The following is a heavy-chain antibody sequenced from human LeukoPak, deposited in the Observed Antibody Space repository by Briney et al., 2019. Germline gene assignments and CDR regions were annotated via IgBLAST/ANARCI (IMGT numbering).Heavy chain of an antibody. V-gene: IGHV1-8*02. Sequence: ASVKVSCKASGYTFTGYYMDWVRQAPGQGLEWMGWMNPNSGNTGYAQKFQGRVTMTRNTSISTAYMELSSLRSEDTAVYYCARGPYYYDSSGYYSFDYWGQGTLVTVSS. D-gene: IGHD3-22*01. J-gene: IGHJ4*02. CDR3: ARGPYYYDSSGYYSFDY. CDR2: MNPNSGNT. CDR1: GYTFTGYY.